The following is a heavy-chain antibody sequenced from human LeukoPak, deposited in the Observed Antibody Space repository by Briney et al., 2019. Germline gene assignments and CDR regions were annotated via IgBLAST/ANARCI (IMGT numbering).Heavy chain of an antibody. D-gene: IGHD3-10*01. CDR3: ARVPYYGSGSYYNAPDYYYYGMDV. CDR1: GFTFSSYW. J-gene: IGHJ6*04. V-gene: IGHV3-7*03. CDR2: IKQDGSEK. Sequence: GGSLRLSCAASGFTFSSYWMSWVRQAPGKGLEWVANIKQDGSEKYYVDSVKGRFTISRDNAKNSLYLQMNSLRAEDTAVYYCARVPYYGSGSYYNAPDYYYYGMDVLGKGTTVTVSS.